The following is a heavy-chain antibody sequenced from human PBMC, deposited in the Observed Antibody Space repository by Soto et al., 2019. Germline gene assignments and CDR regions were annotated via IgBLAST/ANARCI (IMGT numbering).Heavy chain of an antibody. CDR1: GGSISSYY. V-gene: IGHV4-59*01. Sequence: SETLSLTCTVPGGSISSYYWSWIRQPPGKGLEWIGYIYYSGSTNYNPSLKSRVTISVDTSKNQFSLKLSSVTAADTAVYYCARARITIFGVVSPPDVWGKGTTVTVSS. CDR2: IYYSGST. J-gene: IGHJ6*04. CDR3: ARARITIFGVVSPPDV. D-gene: IGHD3-3*01.